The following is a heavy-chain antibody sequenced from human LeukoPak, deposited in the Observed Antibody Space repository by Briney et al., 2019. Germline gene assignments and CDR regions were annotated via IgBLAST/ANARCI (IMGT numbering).Heavy chain of an antibody. CDR2: IYSSGST. J-gene: IGHJ4*02. V-gene: IGHV4-4*07. Sequence: SETLSLTCTVSGGSISSYFWSWIRQPAGKGLEWIGRIYSSGSTNYNPSLKSRVTMSVDTSKKQFSLKLSFVTAADTAVYYCARADTSMVYDYWGQGTLVTVSS. CDR1: GGSISSYF. D-gene: IGHD5-18*01. CDR3: ARADTSMVYDY.